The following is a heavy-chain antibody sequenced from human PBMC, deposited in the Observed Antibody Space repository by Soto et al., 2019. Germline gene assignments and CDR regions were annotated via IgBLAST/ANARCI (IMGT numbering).Heavy chain of an antibody. J-gene: IGHJ4*02. CDR2: IKSDGSEK. V-gene: IGHV3-7*01. D-gene: IGHD6-19*01. Sequence: EVQLVEPGGGLVQPGGSLRLSCGASGFTFYTYWMNWVRQAPGMGLEWVANIKSDGSEKYYVDSVKGRFTISRDNTKNSMYLQMNSLRVDYTAMYHCMTDHGGWWGPGTLVTVSS. CDR1: GFTFYTYW. CDR3: MTDHGGW.